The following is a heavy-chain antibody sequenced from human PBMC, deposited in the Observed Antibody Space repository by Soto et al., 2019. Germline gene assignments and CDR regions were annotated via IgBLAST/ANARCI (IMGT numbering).Heavy chain of an antibody. J-gene: IGHJ5*02. CDR2: ISGSGGST. V-gene: IGHV3-23*01. D-gene: IGHD5-12*01. CDR1: GFTFSSYA. CDR3: APRPKMATLFNWFDP. Sequence: EVQLLESGGGLVQPGGSLRLSCAASGFTFSSYAMSWVRQAPGKGLEWVSAISGSGGSTYYADSVKGRFTITRDNSKNTLYLQMNSLRAEDKAVYYCAPRPKMATLFNWFDPWGQGTLVTVSS.